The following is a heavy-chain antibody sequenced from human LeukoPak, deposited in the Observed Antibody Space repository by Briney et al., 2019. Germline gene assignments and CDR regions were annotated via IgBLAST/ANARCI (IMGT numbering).Heavy chain of an antibody. Sequence: ASVKVSCKASGYTFTSYGISWVRQAPGQGLEWMGWISAYNGNTNYAQKLQGGVTMTTDTSTSTAYMELRSLRSDDTAVYYCARCLDTAIPNWFDPWGQGTLVTVSS. CDR3: ARCLDTAIPNWFDP. D-gene: IGHD5-18*01. J-gene: IGHJ5*02. CDR1: GYTFTSYG. V-gene: IGHV1-18*01. CDR2: ISAYNGNT.